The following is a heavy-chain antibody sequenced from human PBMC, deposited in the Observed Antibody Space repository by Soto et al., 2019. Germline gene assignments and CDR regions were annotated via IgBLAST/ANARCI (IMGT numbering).Heavy chain of an antibody. CDR3: ARAGGANCSGGSCFADY. CDR2: IIPILGIA. J-gene: IGHJ4*02. D-gene: IGHD2-15*01. V-gene: IGHV1-69*02. CDR1: GGTFSSYT. Sequence: ASVKVSCKASGGTFSSYTISWVRQAPGQGLEWMGRIIPILGIANYAQKFQGRVTITADKSTSTAYMELSSLRSEDTAVYYCARAGGANCSGGSCFADYWGQGTLVTVSS.